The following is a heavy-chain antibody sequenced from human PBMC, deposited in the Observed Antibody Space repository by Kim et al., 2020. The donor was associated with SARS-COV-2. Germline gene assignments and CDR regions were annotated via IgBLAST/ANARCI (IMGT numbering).Heavy chain of an antibody. J-gene: IGHJ6*02. Sequence: GGSLRLSCEVSGFTFSDYYMSWIRQAPGKGLEWVSYISSSSSYTNYADSVRGRFTISRDNAKNSLYLQMNSLRAEDTAVYYCASSGPLTTYYYGMDVWGQGTTVTVSS. CDR3: ASSGPLTTYYYGMDV. D-gene: IGHD3-10*01. CDR1: GFTFSDYY. V-gene: IGHV3-11*03. CDR2: ISSSSSYT.